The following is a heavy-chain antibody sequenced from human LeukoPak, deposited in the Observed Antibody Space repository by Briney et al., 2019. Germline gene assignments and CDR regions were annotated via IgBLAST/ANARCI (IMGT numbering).Heavy chain of an antibody. Sequence: TGGSLRLSCAASVFTFSTYNMNWVRQAPGKGLEWVSSITSSSRYTFYADSVKGRFTISRDNAKNTLYLQMNSLRAEDTAVYYCASVLRVVGAFDIWGQGTMVTVSS. CDR2: ITSSSRYT. CDR1: VFTFSTYN. V-gene: IGHV3-21*01. CDR3: ASVLRVVGAFDI. J-gene: IGHJ3*02. D-gene: IGHD2-8*01.